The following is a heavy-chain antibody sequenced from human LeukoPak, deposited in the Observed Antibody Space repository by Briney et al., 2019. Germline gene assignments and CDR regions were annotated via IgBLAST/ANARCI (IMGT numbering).Heavy chain of an antibody. J-gene: IGHJ4*02. CDR2: ISASGDRT. V-gene: IGHV3-23*01. D-gene: IGHD3-22*01. Sequence: GGSLRLSCAASGFIFSTYVMSWVRQAPGKGLEWVSGISASGDRTYYADSVKGRFTISRDNSKNTLYLQMNSLRAEDTAVYYCAKDLGSTGYLAYWGQGTLVTVSS. CDR1: GFIFSTYV. CDR3: AKDLGSTGYLAY.